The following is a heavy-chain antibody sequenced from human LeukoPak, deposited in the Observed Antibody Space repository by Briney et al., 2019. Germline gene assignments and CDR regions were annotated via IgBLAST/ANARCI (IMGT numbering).Heavy chain of an antibody. CDR1: GGSISSYY. CDR2: IYTSGST. Sequence: SETLSLTCTVSGGSISSYYWSWIRQPAGKGLEWIGRIYTSGSTNYNPSLKSRVTMSVDTSKNQFSLKLSSVTAADTAVYYCARGRQGVRPWYSSSWYFDYWGQGTLVTVSS. CDR3: ARGRQGVRPWYSSSWYFDY. J-gene: IGHJ4*02. V-gene: IGHV4-4*07. D-gene: IGHD6-13*01.